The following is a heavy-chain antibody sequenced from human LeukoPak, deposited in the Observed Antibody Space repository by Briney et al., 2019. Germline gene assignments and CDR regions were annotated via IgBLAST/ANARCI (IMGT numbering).Heavy chain of an antibody. Sequence: ASVKVSCKASGYTFTGYYMHWVRQAPGQGLEWMGWINPNSGGTNYAQKFQGRVTMTRDTSISTAYMELSRLGSDDTAVYYCAREGYYYDSSGPGEVDAFDIWGQGTMVTVSS. D-gene: IGHD3-22*01. CDR3: AREGYYYDSSGPGEVDAFDI. J-gene: IGHJ3*02. CDR2: INPNSGGT. V-gene: IGHV1-2*02. CDR1: GYTFTGYY.